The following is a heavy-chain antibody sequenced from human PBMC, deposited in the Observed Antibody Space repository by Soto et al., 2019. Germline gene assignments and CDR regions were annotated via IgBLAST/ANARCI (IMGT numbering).Heavy chain of an antibody. CDR2: ISAYNGNT. Sequence: ASVNGSCKASGYTFTSCGISWVRQAPGQGLEWMGWISAYNGNTNYAQKLQGRVTMTTDTSTSTAYMELRSLRSDDTAVYYCARDYGGNSFFDYWGQGTLVTVSS. CDR1: GYTFTSCG. CDR3: ARDYGGNSFFDY. J-gene: IGHJ4*02. D-gene: IGHD4-17*01. V-gene: IGHV1-18*01.